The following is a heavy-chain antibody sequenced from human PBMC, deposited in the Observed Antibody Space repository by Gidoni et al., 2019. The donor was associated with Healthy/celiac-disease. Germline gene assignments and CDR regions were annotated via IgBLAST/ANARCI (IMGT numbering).Heavy chain of an antibody. V-gene: IGHV3-23*01. CDR2: ISGRGGST. J-gene: IGHJ5*02. D-gene: IGHD4-4*01. CDR1: GFNFSSYA. CDR3: AKDPGNYFVSDWFDP. Sequence: EVQLLESGGGLVQPGASLRLSCAASGFNFSSYAMSWVRQAPGKGLDGVSAISGRGGSTYYADSVKGRFTISRDNSKNTLYLKMNSLRAEDTAVYYCAKDPGNYFVSDWFDPWGQGTLVTVSS.